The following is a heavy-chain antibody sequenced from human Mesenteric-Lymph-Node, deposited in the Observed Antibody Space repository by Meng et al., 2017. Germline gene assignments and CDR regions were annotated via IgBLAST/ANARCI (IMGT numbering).Heavy chain of an antibody. CDR1: GYTFTSYG. V-gene: IGHV1-18*01. J-gene: IGHJ4*02. CDR3: ANRGNPYLDC. Sequence: QVQCVESGAEVKKPVASVKVSCKASGYTFTSYGISWVRQAPGQGLEWMGWINRYNGNTDYAQKFQGRVTMTTDTSTSTAYMELRSLKSDDTAVYYCANRGNPYLDCWGQGTLVTVSS. CDR2: INRYNGNT.